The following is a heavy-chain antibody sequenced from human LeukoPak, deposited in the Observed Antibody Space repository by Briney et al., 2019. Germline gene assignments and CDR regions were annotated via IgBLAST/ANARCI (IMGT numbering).Heavy chain of an antibody. CDR2: IGSGGEST. D-gene: IGHD6-19*01. V-gene: IGHV3-23*01. CDR3: AKGSQGWPYYFDY. J-gene: IGHJ4*02. Sequence: TGGSLRLSCSASGFTFSSFAMSWVRQAPGKGLEWVSAIGSGGESTYYADSVKGRFTISRDKSKNTLSLQMNSLRVEDSAVYYCAKGSQGWPYYFDYWGQGTLVTVSS. CDR1: GFTFSSFA.